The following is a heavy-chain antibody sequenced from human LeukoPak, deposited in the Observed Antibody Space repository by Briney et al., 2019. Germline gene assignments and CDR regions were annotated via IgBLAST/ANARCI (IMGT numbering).Heavy chain of an antibody. D-gene: IGHD3-9*01. CDR3: AKGRRYNILTGHYVSEVDP. V-gene: IGHV3-30*18. CDR1: GFTFSSYG. J-gene: IGHJ5*02. Sequence: GGSLRLSCAASGFTFSSYGMHWVRQAPGKGLEWVAVISYDGSNKYYADSVKGRFTISRDNSKNTLYLQMNSLRAEDTAVYYCAKGRRYNILTGHYVSEVDPWGQGTLVTVSS. CDR2: ISYDGSNK.